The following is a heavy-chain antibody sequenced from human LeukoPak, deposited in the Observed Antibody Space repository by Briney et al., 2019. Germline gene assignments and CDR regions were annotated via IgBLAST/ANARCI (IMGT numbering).Heavy chain of an antibody. J-gene: IGHJ4*02. CDR3: ARVTSLTGTIFDS. D-gene: IGHD1-7*01. CDR1: GFTFSSCW. V-gene: IGHV3-74*01. Sequence: PGGTLRLSCAASGFTFSSCWMHWVRHDPGKGLVWVARINSDGSSTSYADSVKGRFTISRDNAKNTLYLQMSSLRVEDMAVYYCARVTSLTGTIFDSWGQGTLVTVSS. CDR2: INSDGSST.